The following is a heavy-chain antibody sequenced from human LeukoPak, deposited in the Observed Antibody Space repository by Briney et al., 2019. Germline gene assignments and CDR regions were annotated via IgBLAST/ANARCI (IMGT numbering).Heavy chain of an antibody. Sequence: GSLRLSCAASGFTVSSNYMSWIRQPPGKGLEWIGEINHSGSTNYNPSLKSRVTISVDTSKNQFSLKLSSVTAADTAVYYCARGNGYYYGRFDYWGQGTLVTVSS. CDR2: INHSGST. CDR1: GFTVSSNY. V-gene: IGHV4-34*01. J-gene: IGHJ4*02. CDR3: ARGNGYYYGRFDY. D-gene: IGHD3-22*01.